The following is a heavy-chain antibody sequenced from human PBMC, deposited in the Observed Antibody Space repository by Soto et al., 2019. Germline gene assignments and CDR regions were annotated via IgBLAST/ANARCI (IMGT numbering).Heavy chain of an antibody. CDR1: GASISGSYYY. J-gene: IGHJ4*02. V-gene: IGHV4-39*01. Sequence: SETLSLTCAVSGASISGSYYYWAWLRQSPGKGPEWIGSVFYTGFTSYNPSLESCVSVSVDTSKSQFSLKLSAVTAADTAVYYCATSQKGYNWNYFDHWGQGALVTV. D-gene: IGHD1-20*01. CDR2: VFYTGFT. CDR3: ATSQKGYNWNYFDH.